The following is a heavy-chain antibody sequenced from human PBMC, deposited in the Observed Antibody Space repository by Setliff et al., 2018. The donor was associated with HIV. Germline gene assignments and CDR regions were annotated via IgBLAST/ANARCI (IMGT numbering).Heavy chain of an antibody. CDR1: GDSMISRPYY. J-gene: IGHJ4*02. V-gene: IGHV4-39*01. D-gene: IGHD2-21*02. CDR3: ARFSVVVTAPGY. CDR2: IFYSGSI. Sequence: PSETLSLTCTVSGDSMISRPYYWGWIRQSPGKGLEWIGNIFYSGSIYSNPSLKSRITMSIDTSKKQFSLKLNSVTAADTAVYYCARFSVVVTAPGYWGRGTLVTVS.